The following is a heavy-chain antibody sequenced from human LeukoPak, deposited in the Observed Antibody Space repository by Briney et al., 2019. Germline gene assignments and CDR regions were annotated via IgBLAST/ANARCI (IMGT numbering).Heavy chain of an antibody. V-gene: IGHV3-33*06. CDR1: GFTFSHYG. D-gene: IGHD4-11*01. J-gene: IGHJ4*02. CDR2: IWSDGTNQ. Sequence: TGGSLRLSCVASGFTFSHYGMHWVRQAPGKGLEWVAAIWSDGTNQFYADSVKGRFTISRDDSQKRVFLQMTSLRAEDTAIYYCAKDAQRGFDYSNSLQYWGRGTLVTVS. CDR3: AKDAQRGFDYSNSLQY.